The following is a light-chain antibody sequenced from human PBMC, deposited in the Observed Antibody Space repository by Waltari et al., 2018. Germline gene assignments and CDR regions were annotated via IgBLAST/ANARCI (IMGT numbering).Light chain of an antibody. Sequence: QLVVTQSSSASASLGASVKLTCTLDSGHSNNIIAWLQQQPEKGPRYLMKINSDGSHSKGDESPDRYSGSSSGAERYLTISNLQSEDEGDYYCQTGGHGTWVFGGGTTLTVL. CDR2: INSDGSH. J-gene: IGLJ3*02. CDR3: QTGGHGTWV. V-gene: IGLV4-69*01. CDR1: SGHSNNI.